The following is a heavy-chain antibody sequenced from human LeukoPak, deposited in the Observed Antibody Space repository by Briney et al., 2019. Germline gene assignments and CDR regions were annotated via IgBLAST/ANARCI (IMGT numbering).Heavy chain of an antibody. CDR3: AREYWYYDSSGYYPFSLGY. Sequence: ASVKVSCKASGYTFTSYYMHWVRQAPGQGLEWMGIINPSGGSTSYAQKFQGRVTMTRDTSTSTVYMELSSLRSEDTAVYYCAREYWYYDSSGYYPFSLGYWGQGTLVTVSS. V-gene: IGHV1-46*01. CDR1: GYTFTSYY. CDR2: INPSGGST. D-gene: IGHD3-22*01. J-gene: IGHJ4*02.